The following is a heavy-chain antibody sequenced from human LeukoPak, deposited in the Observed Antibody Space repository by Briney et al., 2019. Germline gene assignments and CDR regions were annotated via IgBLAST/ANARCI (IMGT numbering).Heavy chain of an antibody. CDR3: ARRMGATISAYYFDY. CDR1: GYTFTSYW. V-gene: IGHV5-51*01. Sequence: GESLQISCKGSGYTFTSYWIGWVRQMPGKGLEWMGIIYPGDSDTRYSPSFQGQVTISADKSISTAYLQWSSLKASDTAMYYCARRMGATISAYYFDYWGQGTLVTVSS. CDR2: IYPGDSDT. D-gene: IGHD1-26*01. J-gene: IGHJ4*02.